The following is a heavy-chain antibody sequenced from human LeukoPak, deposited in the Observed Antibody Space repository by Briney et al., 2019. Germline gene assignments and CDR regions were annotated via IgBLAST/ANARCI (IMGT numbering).Heavy chain of an antibody. CDR3: ARGYYGSGTLWYAFDI. CDR2: INHSGST. Sequence: SETLSLTCAVYGGSFSGYYWSWIRQPPGKGLEWIGEINHSGSTNYNPSLKSRVTISVDTSKSQFSLKLSSVTAADTAVYYCARGYYGSGTLWYAFDIWGQGTMVTVSS. V-gene: IGHV4-34*01. D-gene: IGHD3-10*01. J-gene: IGHJ3*02. CDR1: GGSFSGYY.